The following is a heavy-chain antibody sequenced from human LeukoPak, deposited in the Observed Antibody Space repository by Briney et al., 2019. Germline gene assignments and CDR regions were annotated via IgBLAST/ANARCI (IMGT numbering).Heavy chain of an antibody. D-gene: IGHD4-23*01. CDR3: AKVLAVTSYGAKSVFDH. Sequence: PGGSLRLSCAASGFTFSNYGMHWVGQAPGKGLESVAFIWYDGSNKYYADSVKGRFTISRDNSKNTVYLQMNSLRAEDTAVYYCAKVLAVTSYGAKSVFDHWGQGTLVTVSS. J-gene: IGHJ4*02. CDR2: IWYDGSNK. V-gene: IGHV3-30*02. CDR1: GFTFSNYG.